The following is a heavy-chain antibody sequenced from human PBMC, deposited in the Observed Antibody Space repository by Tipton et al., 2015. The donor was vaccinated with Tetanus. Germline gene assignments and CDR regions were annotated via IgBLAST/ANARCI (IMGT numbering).Heavy chain of an antibody. CDR1: GGSISSYY. V-gene: IGHV4-4*07. J-gene: IGHJ3*01. CDR2: IYTSGST. Sequence: TLSLTCTVSGGSISSYYWSWIRQPAGKGLEWIGRIYTSGSTDYNPSLKSRLAMSLDTSKNQFSLKLTSPAATDTAVYYCARLTTPFNTFDLWGQGRLVTVSS. D-gene: IGHD1-1*01. CDR3: ARLTTPFNTFDL.